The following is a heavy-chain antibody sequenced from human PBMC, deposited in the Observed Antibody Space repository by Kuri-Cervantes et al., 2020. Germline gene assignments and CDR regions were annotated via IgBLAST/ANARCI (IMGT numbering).Heavy chain of an antibody. CDR2: ISAYNGNT. CDR1: GYTFSNYG. D-gene: IGHD3-9*01. Sequence: ASVKVSCKASGYTFSNYGITWMRQAPGQGLEWMGWISAYNGNTNYAQKLQGRVTMTTDTSTSTAYMELRSLRSEDTAVYYCARDSEYYDILTGYSPYNWFDPWGQGTLVTVSS. CDR3: ARDSEYYDILTGYSPYNWFDP. V-gene: IGHV1-18*01. J-gene: IGHJ5*02.